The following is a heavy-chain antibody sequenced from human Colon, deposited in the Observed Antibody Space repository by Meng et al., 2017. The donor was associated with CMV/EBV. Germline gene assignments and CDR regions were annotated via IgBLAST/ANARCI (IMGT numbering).Heavy chain of an antibody. Sequence: SCKASGYSFRNYAISWVRLAPGQGLEWMGWISPYRGDTNYAQKFQGRVIMSTDTPTSTAYMELRSLRPDDTAVYYCAREGVGRRFDPWGQGTLVTVSS. CDR3: AREGVGRRFDP. CDR1: GYSFRNYA. CDR2: ISPYRGDT. V-gene: IGHV1-18*01. J-gene: IGHJ5*02.